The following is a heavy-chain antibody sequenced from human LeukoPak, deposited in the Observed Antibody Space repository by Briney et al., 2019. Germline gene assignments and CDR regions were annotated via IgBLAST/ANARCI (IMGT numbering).Heavy chain of an antibody. CDR2: ISYDGSNK. V-gene: IGHV3-30*18. J-gene: IGHJ4*02. Sequence: PGGSLRLSCAASGFTFSSYGMHWVRQAPGKGLEWVAVISYDGSNKYYADSVKGRFTISRDNSKNTLYLQMNSLRAEVTAVYYCAKDKGELGGLDYWGQGTLVTVSS. D-gene: IGHD1-26*01. CDR3: AKDKGELGGLDY. CDR1: GFTFSSYG.